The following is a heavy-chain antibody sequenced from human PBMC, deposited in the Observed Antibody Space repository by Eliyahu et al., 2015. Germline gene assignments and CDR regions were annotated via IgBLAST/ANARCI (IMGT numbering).Heavy chain of an antibody. Sequence: QVQLQESGPGLVKPSQTLSLTCXVPGGSISSGVYYWSWIRQHPGKGLEWIGHIFYSGTTYYSPSLKSRATISLDTSKNQLSLKLSSVTAADTAVYYCTRGKLELPDYWGQGTLVTVSS. CDR3: TRGKLELPDY. J-gene: IGHJ4*02. CDR2: IFYSGTT. CDR1: GGSISSGVYY. D-gene: IGHD1-7*01. V-gene: IGHV4-31*03.